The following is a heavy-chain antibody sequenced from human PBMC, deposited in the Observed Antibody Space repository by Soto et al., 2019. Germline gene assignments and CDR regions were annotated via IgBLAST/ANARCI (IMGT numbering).Heavy chain of an antibody. CDR1: GCSISSGGYY. CDR2: IYYSGST. Sequence: TLCLTCTVSGCSISSGGYYWSWIRQHPGKGLEWIGYIYYSGSTYYNPSLKSRVTISVDMSKNQFSLKLSSVTAADTAIYYCARTGYGDYDFGYWGQGALVTVSS. J-gene: IGHJ4*02. CDR3: ARTGYGDYDFGY. V-gene: IGHV4-31*03. D-gene: IGHD4-17*01.